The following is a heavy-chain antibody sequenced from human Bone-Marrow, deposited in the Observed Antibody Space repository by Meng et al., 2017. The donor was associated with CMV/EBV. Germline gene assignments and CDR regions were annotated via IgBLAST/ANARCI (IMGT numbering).Heavy chain of an antibody. CDR3: ARDGWGGAGTLDY. D-gene: IGHD1-26*01. CDR1: GVSISSGSYH. J-gene: IGHJ4*02. Sequence: SGVSISSGSYHWGWIRQPPGKGLEWIGIMYYSGRTYYNPSLKSRVTISIDTSKNQFSLKLNSVTAADTAVYYCARDGWGGAGTLDYWGQGTLVTVSS. CDR2: MYYSGRT. V-gene: IGHV4-39*07.